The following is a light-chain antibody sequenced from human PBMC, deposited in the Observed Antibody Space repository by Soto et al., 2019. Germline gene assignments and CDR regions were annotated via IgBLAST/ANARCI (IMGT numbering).Light chain of an antibody. CDR1: SSDVDTYNY. V-gene: IGLV2-14*03. CDR3: CSHSTGSTRYV. J-gene: IGLJ1*01. CDR2: DVS. Sequence: QSVRTPAASGSGAPGRASPITCSGISSDVDTYNYVSWYQLHPGKAPKVVIYDVSSRPSGVSNRFSGSRSGNTASLTISGLQAEDEAHYYCCSHSTGSTRYVFGTGTKVTVL.